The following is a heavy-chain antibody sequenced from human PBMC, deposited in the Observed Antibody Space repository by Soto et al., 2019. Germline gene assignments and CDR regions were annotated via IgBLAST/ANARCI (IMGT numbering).Heavy chain of an antibody. CDR2: IIPVFGTA. J-gene: IGHJ5*02. V-gene: IGHV1-69*13. D-gene: IGHD6-13*01. CDR3: TRDRVAAAGTHWFDP. Sequence: GASVKVSCKASGGTFSSYAISWVRQAPGQGLEWMGGIIPVFGTANYAQKFQGRVTITADESTSTAYMELSSLRSEDTAVYYCTRDRVAAAGTHWFDPWGQGTLVTVSS. CDR1: GGTFSSYA.